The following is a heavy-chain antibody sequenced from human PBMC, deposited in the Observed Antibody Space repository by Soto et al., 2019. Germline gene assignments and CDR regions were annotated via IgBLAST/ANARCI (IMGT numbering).Heavy chain of an antibody. CDR1: GYTFTNYY. Sequence: QVQLVQSGAEVKNPGASVKVSCKTSGYTFTNYYIHWVRQARGQWLEWMGIINPSGASARYAQKFQGRVAMTSDTSTSTVYMELSSLRSEDTAMFYCARASGGYCSGGSCFFDYWGQGTLVAVSS. CDR2: INPSGASA. D-gene: IGHD2-15*01. CDR3: ARASGGYCSGGSCFFDY. V-gene: IGHV1-46*01. J-gene: IGHJ4*02.